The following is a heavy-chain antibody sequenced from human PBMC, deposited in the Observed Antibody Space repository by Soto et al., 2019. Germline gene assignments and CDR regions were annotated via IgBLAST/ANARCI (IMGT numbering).Heavy chain of an antibody. CDR2: ISTI. CDR1: GFTFSSYS. D-gene: IGHD1-26*01. CDR3: ARDGGSYYFDY. V-gene: IGHV3-21*01. J-gene: IGHJ4*02. Sequence: EVQLVESGGGLVKPGGSLRLSCAASGFTFSSYSMNWVRQAPGKGLEWVSSISTIYYADSVKGRFTISRDNAKNSLYLQMNSLRAEDAAVYYCARDGGSYYFDYWGQGTPVTPSS.